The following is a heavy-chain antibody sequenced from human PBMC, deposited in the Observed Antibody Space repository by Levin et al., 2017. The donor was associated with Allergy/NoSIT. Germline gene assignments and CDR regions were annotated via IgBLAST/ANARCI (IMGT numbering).Heavy chain of an antibody. CDR2: ISHNSIYI. V-gene: IGHV3-21*01. CDR3: ARESFDGSGSFVTGH. Sequence: SGESLKISCAASGFTLSSYSMNWVRQAPGKGLEWVSSISHNSIYIYYVDSVKGRFTISRDNAKNSLYLQMNSLRAEDTAVYYCARESFDGSGSFVTGHWGQGTLVTVSS. J-gene: IGHJ4*02. CDR1: GFTLSSYS. D-gene: IGHD3-22*01.